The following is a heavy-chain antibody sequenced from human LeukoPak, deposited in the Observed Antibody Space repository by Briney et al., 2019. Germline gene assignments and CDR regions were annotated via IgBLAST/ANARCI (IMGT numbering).Heavy chain of an antibody. V-gene: IGHV3-74*01. CDR2: VSSDGCST. Sequence: QPGGSLRLSCVASGFTFSSHWMHWVRRAPGKGLVWVSRVSSDGCSTRYADSVQGRFTISRDNAKNTLYLQLNSLRAGDTAVYYCARGGSPPEALGDAFDIWGQGTMVTVSS. CDR3: ARGGSPPEALGDAFDI. CDR1: GFTFSSHW. D-gene: IGHD1-26*01. J-gene: IGHJ3*02.